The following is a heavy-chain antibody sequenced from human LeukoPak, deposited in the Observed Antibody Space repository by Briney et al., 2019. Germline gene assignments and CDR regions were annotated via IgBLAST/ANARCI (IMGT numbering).Heavy chain of an antibody. CDR1: GNPSTNYY. Sequence: GASVKVSCKAFGNPSTNYYIPWWRKAPEQGLGWWGWLNPNSGGTNYAQKFQGRVTMTRDTSISTAYMELSSLRSEDTAVYYCARGGYCSGGSCYLDYWGQGTLVTVSS. D-gene: IGHD2-15*01. J-gene: IGHJ4*02. CDR3: ARGGYCSGGSCYLDY. V-gene: IGHV1-2*02. CDR2: LNPNSGGT.